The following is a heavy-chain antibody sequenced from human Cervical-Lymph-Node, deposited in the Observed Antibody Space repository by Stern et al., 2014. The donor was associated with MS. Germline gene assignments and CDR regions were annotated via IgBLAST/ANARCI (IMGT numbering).Heavy chain of an antibody. J-gene: IGHJ4*02. CDR3: ARVGCSGGSCPFDY. CDR1: AYSISSGYY. V-gene: IGHV4-38-2*02. D-gene: IGHD2-15*01. CDR2: IYHSGTT. Sequence: VQLVESGPGLVKPSETLSLTCTVSAYSISSGYYWDWIRQPPGKALEWIGSIYHSGTTYYNPSLKSRVTLSVETSKKQPSLKMGSVTAADTAVYYCARVGCSGGSCPFDYWGQGTLVTVSS.